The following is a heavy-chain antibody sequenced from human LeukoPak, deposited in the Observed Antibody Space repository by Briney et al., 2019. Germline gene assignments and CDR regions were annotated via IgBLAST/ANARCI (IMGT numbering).Heavy chain of an antibody. CDR1: GFTFSSYS. Sequence: PGGTLRLSCEASGFTFSSYSMNWVRQAPGKGLEWVSYISSSSSTIYYADSVKGRFTISRDNAKNSLYLQMNSLRSEDTAVYYCARETPDSSGWDWGQGTLVTVSS. CDR2: ISSSSSTI. J-gene: IGHJ4*02. V-gene: IGHV3-48*01. CDR3: ARETPDSSGWD. D-gene: IGHD6-19*01.